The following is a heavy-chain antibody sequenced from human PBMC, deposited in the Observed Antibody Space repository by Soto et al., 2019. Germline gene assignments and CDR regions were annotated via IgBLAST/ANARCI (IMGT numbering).Heavy chain of an antibody. J-gene: IGHJ6*03. Sequence: QVQLVHSGAEVKKPGSSVKASCKASGDTFSNHSINWVRQAPGQGLEWMGRVIPLLSISNYAQKFQGRVTITADRSTSTAYMELSSLRSEDTAMYYCARGLQRSKSYYYYYMDVWGKGTTVTVSS. CDR2: VIPLLSIS. CDR1: GDTFSNHS. CDR3: ARGLQRSKSYYYYYMDV. V-gene: IGHV1-69*02. D-gene: IGHD1-1*01.